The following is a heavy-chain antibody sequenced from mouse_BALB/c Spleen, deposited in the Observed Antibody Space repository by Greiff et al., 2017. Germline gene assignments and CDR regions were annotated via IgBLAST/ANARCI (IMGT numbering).Heavy chain of an antibody. CDR1: GFTFSDYY. CDR2: ISDGGSYT. V-gene: IGHV5-4*02. J-gene: IGHJ4*01. Sequence: EVQVVESGGGLVKPGGSLKLFCAASGFTFSDYYMYWVRQTPEKRLEWVATISDGGSYTYYPDSVKGRFTISRDNAKNNLYLQMSSLKSEDTAMYYCARRAYYRYDYAMDYWGQGTSVTVSS. CDR3: ARRAYYRYDYAMDY. D-gene: IGHD2-14*01.